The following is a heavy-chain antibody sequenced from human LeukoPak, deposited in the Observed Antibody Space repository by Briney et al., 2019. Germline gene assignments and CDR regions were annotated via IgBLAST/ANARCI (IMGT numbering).Heavy chain of an antibody. Sequence: PGGSLRLSCAASGFTFSSYGMSWVRQAPGKGLEWVSAISGSGGSTYYADSVKGRFTISRDNSKNTLYLQMDSLRAEDTAVYYCARDLGYAAPPPIWGQGTMVTVSS. D-gene: IGHD5-12*01. CDR1: GFTFSSYG. V-gene: IGHV3-23*01. CDR2: ISGSGGST. CDR3: ARDLGYAAPPPI. J-gene: IGHJ3*02.